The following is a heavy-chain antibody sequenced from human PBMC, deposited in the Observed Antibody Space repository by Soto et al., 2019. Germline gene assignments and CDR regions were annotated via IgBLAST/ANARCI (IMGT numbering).Heavy chain of an antibody. CDR2: IYDSGST. V-gene: IGHV4-59*01. CDR1: GVSTSGFY. CDR3: ARGHLWLED. Sequence: QVRLQGSGPGLVRPSETLSLTCAVSGVSTSGFYWSWIRQPPGKGLEYVGYIYDSGSTYYNPSLKSRVTVSLDSSKNQFSLKLTSVTAADTAIYYYARGHLWLEDWGQGTLVTVSS. D-gene: IGHD3-3*01. J-gene: IGHJ4*02.